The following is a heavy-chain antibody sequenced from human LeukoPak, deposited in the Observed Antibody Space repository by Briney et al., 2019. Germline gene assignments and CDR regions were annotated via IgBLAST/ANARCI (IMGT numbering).Heavy chain of an antibody. J-gene: IGHJ6*03. CDR3: ARDKYYYGSGSYYYYMDV. Sequence: ASVKVSCKASGYSFTAYFVHWVRQAPGQGLEWMGWINPKSGGTIYAQRFQGRVTMTRDTSISTVYMELNRLRSDDTAVYYCARDKYYYGSGSYYYYMDVWGKGTTVTVSS. V-gene: IGHV1-2*02. CDR1: GYSFTAYF. D-gene: IGHD3-10*01. CDR2: INPKSGGT.